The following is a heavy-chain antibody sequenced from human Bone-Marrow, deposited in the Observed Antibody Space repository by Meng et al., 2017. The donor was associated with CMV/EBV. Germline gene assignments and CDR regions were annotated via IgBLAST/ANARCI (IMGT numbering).Heavy chain of an antibody. CDR1: GFTFSSYG. J-gene: IGHJ4*02. CDR3: AKDRAVGATKTSYFDY. V-gene: IGHV3-30*02. CDR2: IRYDGSNK. D-gene: IGHD1-26*01. Sequence: GESLKISCAASGFTFSSYGMHWVRQAPGKGLEWVAFIRYDGSNKYYADSVKGRFTISRDNSKNTLYLQMNSLRAEDTAVYYCAKDRAVGATKTSYFDYWGQGTRVTVSS.